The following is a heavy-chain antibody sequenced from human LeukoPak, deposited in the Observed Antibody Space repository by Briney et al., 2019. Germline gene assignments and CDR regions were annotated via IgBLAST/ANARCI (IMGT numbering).Heavy chain of an antibody. D-gene: IGHD2-2*01. Sequence: SETLSLTCTVSGGSISSSRYYGGWIRQPAGKGLEWIGRIYTSGSTNYNPSLKSRVTISVDTSKNQFSLKLSSVTAADTAVYYCARDRVGYCSSTSCYDYYYYYYMDVWGKGTTVTISS. CDR3: ARDRVGYCSSTSCYDYYYYYYMDV. CDR1: GGSISSSRYY. V-gene: IGHV4-61*02. CDR2: IYTSGST. J-gene: IGHJ6*03.